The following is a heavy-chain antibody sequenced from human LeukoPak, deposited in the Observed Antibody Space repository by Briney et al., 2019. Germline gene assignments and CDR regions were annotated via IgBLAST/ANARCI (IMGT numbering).Heavy chain of an antibody. Sequence: SETLSLTCTVSGGSISSYYWSWIRQPPGKGLEWIGYIYYSGSTNYNPSLKSRVTISVDTSKNQFSLKLSSVTAADTAVYYCARTKAVVVPAGEFYYGMDVWGKGTTVTVSS. CDR2: IYYSGST. J-gene: IGHJ6*04. D-gene: IGHD2-2*01. CDR3: ARTKAVVVPAGEFYYGMDV. CDR1: GGSISSYY. V-gene: IGHV4-59*01.